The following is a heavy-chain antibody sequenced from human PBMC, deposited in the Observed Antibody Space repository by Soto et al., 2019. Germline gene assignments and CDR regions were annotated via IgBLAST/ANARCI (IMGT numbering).Heavy chain of an antibody. CDR2: INAGNGNT. D-gene: IGHD6-13*01. J-gene: IGHJ5*02. CDR1: GYAFTSYA. CDR3: ARDGSSPATSMTPTLDWFDP. V-gene: IGHV1-3*01. Sequence: QVQHVQSGAEVKKPGASVKVSCKASGYAFTSYAMHWVRQAPGQRLEWMGWINAGNGNTKYSQKFQGRVTITRDTSAITAYMELSILRSEDTAVYYCARDGSSPATSMTPTLDWFDPWGQGTLVTVSS.